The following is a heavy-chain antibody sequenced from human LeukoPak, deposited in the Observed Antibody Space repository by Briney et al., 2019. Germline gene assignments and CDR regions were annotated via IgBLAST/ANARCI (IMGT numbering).Heavy chain of an antibody. J-gene: IGHJ4*02. CDR2: INHSGST. Sequence: SETLSLTCAVYGGSFSGYYWSWIRQPPGKGLEWIGEINHSGSTNYNPSLKSRVTISVDTSKNQFSLKLSSVTAADTGVYYCARYSVNTGMAIEYYFDNWGQGTLVTVSS. D-gene: IGHD5-18*01. V-gene: IGHV4-34*01. CDR3: ARYSVNTGMAIEYYFDN. CDR1: GGSFSGYY.